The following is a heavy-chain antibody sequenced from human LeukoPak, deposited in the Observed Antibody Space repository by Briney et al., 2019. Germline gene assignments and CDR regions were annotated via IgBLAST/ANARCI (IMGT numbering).Heavy chain of an antibody. CDR2: ITSKYVT. CDR3: YGIHLGDAFDL. Sequence: GGSLTLSCAASGFVVSRNYMAWVRQAPGKKLEWVSAITSKYVTYYADSVKGRFVISRDNSKNTMYLQMNGLRAEDTAMYYCYGIHLGDAFDLWGQGTMVTAS. CDR1: GFVVSRNY. V-gene: IGHV3-53*01. J-gene: IGHJ3*01. D-gene: IGHD3-16*01.